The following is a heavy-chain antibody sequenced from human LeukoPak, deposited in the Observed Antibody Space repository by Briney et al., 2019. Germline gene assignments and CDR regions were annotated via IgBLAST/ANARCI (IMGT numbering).Heavy chain of an antibody. CDR1: GGSISSFSYY. V-gene: IGHV4-39*07. D-gene: IGHD2-21*02. J-gene: IGHJ4*02. CDR2: IYYSGST. Sequence: SETLSLTCTVSGGSISSFSYYWGWIRQPPGRGLEWIGTIYYSGSTYYNPSLKSRVTISTDTSKNQFSLNLRSVTSADTAVYYCARVRGDSPYSFDYWGQGTLVTVSS. CDR3: ARVRGDSPYSFDY.